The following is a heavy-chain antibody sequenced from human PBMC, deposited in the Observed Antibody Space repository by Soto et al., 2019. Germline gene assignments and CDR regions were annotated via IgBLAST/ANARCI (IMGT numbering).Heavy chain of an antibody. Sequence: SVKVSCKASGGTFSSYAISWVRQAPGQGLEWMGGIIPIFGTANYAQKFQGRVTITADESTSTAYMELSSLRSEDTAVYYCASSHRYSSSSFDYWGQGTLVTVSS. V-gene: IGHV1-69*13. CDR3: ASSHRYSSSSFDY. J-gene: IGHJ4*02. CDR2: IIPIFGTA. D-gene: IGHD6-13*01. CDR1: GGTFSSYA.